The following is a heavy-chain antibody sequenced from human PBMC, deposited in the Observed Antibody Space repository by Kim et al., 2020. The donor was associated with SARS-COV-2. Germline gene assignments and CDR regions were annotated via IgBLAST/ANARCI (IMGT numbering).Heavy chain of an antibody. J-gene: IGHJ4*02. CDR2: IDWDDDK. V-gene: IGHV2-70*11. CDR1: GFSLSTGGMC. D-gene: IGHD2-15*01. CDR3: ARIRGSGGACYSRPFDY. Sequence: SGPTLVKPTQTLTLTCTFSGFSLSTGGMCVTWIRQSPGQAPEWLARIDWDDDKKYNISLRTRLTISKDTSKNQVVLTMTDMDPADTGTYYCARIRGSGGACYSRPFDYWGQGILVTVSS.